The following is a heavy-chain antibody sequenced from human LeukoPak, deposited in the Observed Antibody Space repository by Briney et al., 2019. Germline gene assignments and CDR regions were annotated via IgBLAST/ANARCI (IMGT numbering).Heavy chain of an antibody. V-gene: IGHV1-69*04. CDR2: IIPILDIT. J-gene: IGHJ4*02. D-gene: IGHD5-24*01. CDR3: ARFADGYTTFDY. CDR1: EGIFSSYA. Sequence: SVKVSCKASEGIFSSYAISWVRQAPGQGLEWMGRIIPILDITDYAQKFQGRVTITADKSTSTAYMELSSLRSEDTAVYYCARFADGYTTFDYWGQGTLVTVSS.